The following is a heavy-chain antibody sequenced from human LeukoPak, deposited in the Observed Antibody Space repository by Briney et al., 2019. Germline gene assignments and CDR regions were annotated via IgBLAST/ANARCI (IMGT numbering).Heavy chain of an antibody. CDR2: IIPILGIA. V-gene: IGHV1-69*04. D-gene: IGHD6-13*01. Sequence: ASVKVSCKASGGTFSSYAISWVRRAPGQGLEWMGRIIPILGIANYAQKFQGRVTITADKSTSTAYMELSSLRSEDTAVYYCAREPYSSSWYPFDYWGQGTLVTVSS. CDR3: AREPYSSSWYPFDY. J-gene: IGHJ4*02. CDR1: GGTFSSYA.